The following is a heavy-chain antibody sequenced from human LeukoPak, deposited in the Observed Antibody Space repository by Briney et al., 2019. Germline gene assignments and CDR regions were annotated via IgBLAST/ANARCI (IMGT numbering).Heavy chain of an antibody. CDR3: AKTRGYCSGGSCYQDY. V-gene: IGHV3-23*01. CDR1: GFTIRSYA. CDR2: ISASGDST. J-gene: IGHJ4*02. Sequence: PGGSLRLSCAASGFTIRSYAMSWVRQAPGKGLEWVSAISASGDSTYYADSVKGRFTIPRDNSKNTLYLHMNSLRAGDTAVYYCAKTRGYCSGGSCYQDYWGQGTLVTVSS. D-gene: IGHD2-15*01.